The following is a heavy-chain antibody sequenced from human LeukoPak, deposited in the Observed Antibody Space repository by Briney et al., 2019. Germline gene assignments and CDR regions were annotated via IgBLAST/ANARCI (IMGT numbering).Heavy chain of an antibody. CDR3: AKSCQAAAVFRQRRTSYYYGMDV. CDR2: IIGSGGST. D-gene: IGHD6-13*01. V-gene: IGHV3-23*01. CDR1: GFTFSSYA. Sequence: HPGGSLRLSCAASGFTFSSYAMRWVRQAPGKGLEWVSAIIGSGGSTYYADSVKGRFTISRDNSKNTLYLQMNSLRAEDTAVYYCAKSCQAAAVFRQRRTSYYYGMDVWGQGTTVTVSS. J-gene: IGHJ6*02.